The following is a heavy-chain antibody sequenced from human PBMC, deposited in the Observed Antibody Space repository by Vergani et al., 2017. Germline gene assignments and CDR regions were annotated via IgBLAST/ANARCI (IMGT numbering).Heavy chain of an antibody. CDR2: IIPIFGTA. Sequence: QVQLVQSGAEVKKPGSSVKVSCKASGGTFSSYAISWVRQAPGQGLEWMGGIIPIFGTANYAQKFQGRVTITADESTSTAYMELSSLRSEDTAVYYCARRNNPIGGGYSSGWYFYYYCMDVWGQGSTVTVSS. CDR3: ARRNNPIGGGYSSGWYFYYYCMDV. V-gene: IGHV1-69*12. D-gene: IGHD6-19*01. J-gene: IGHJ6*02. CDR1: GGTFSSYA.